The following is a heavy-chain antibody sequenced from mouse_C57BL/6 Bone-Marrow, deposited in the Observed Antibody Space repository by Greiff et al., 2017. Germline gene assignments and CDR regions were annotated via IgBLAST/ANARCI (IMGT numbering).Heavy chain of an antibody. CDR2: INPGSGGT. V-gene: IGHV1-54*01. Sequence: QVQLQQSGAELVRPGTSVKVSCKASGYAFTNYLIEWVKQRPGQGLEWIGVINPGSGGTNYNEKFKGKATLTAEKSSSTAYMQLSSLTSEDSAVYFCAREGIYYYGSSLNWYFDVWGTGTTVTVSS. D-gene: IGHD1-1*01. J-gene: IGHJ1*03. CDR1: GYAFTNYL. CDR3: AREGIYYYGSSLNWYFDV.